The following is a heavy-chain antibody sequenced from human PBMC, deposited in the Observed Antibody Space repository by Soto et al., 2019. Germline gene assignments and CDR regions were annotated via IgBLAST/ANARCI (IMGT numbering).Heavy chain of an antibody. V-gene: IGHV3-53*01. CDR2: IYSGGST. J-gene: IGHJ4*02. CDR3: ATNLWDYGDYGY. Sequence: GGSLRLSCAASGFTVSSNFMSWVRQAPGKGLEWVSVIYSGGSTYYADSVKGRFTISRDNSKNTLYLQMNSLRAEDTAVYYCATNLWDYGDYGYWGQGTLVTVSS. CDR1: GFTVSSNF. D-gene: IGHD4-17*01.